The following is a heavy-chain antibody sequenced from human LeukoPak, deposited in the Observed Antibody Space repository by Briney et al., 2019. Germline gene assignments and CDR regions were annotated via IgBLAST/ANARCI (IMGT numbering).Heavy chain of an antibody. CDR3: AGMTFTGYSSSWYRYNWFDP. CDR1: GVSISSYY. Sequence: SETLSLTCTVSGVSISSYYWSWIRQPPGKGLEWLGYIYYSGSTNYNPSLKSRVTISVDTSKNQFSLKLSSVTAAETAVYYCAGMTFTGYSSSWYRYNWFDPWGQGTLVTVSS. D-gene: IGHD6-13*01. J-gene: IGHJ5*02. V-gene: IGHV4-59*01. CDR2: IYYSGST.